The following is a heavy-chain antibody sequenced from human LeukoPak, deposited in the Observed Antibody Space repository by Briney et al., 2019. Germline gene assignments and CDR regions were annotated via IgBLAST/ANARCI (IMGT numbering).Heavy chain of an antibody. D-gene: IGHD2-15*01. V-gene: IGHV3-23*01. CDR1: GFTFSSYA. CDR2: ISGSAGST. J-gene: IGHJ4*02. Sequence: PGGSLRLSCAASGFTFSSYAMSWVRQAQGNGLEWVSSISGSAGSTYYADSVKGRFTISRDNTKNTLYLQMNSLRAEDRAVYYCAKAAISGRFWDYWGQGTLVTVSP. CDR3: AKAAISGRFWDY.